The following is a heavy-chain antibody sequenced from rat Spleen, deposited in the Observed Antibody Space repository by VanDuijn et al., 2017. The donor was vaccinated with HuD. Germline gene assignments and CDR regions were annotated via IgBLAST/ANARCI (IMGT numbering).Heavy chain of an antibody. D-gene: IGHD3-2*01. J-gene: IGHJ1*01. Sequence: EVQLQESGPGLVKPSQSLSLTCSVTGYSITSIYWGWIRKFPGNKMEWMGYISYSGNTGYNPSLRSRISITRDTSKNHFFLQLNSVTTEDTATYFCARGSGTYYWYFDFWGPGTMVTVSS. CDR1: GYSITSIY. CDR2: ISYSGNT. V-gene: IGHV3-1*01. CDR3: ARGSGTYYWYFDF.